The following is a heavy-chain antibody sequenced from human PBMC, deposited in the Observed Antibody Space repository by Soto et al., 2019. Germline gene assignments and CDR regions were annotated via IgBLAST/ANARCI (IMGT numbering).Heavy chain of an antibody. V-gene: IGHV3-23*01. Sequence: EVQLLESGGGLVQPGESLRLSCAASGFTFSSYAMSWVRQAPGKGLEWVSVISGSDDSTYYADSVKGRFTISRDNSKNTLYLQMHSLRSEDTAVYYCAKRSSSSKFDYWGQGTLVTVSS. J-gene: IGHJ4*02. D-gene: IGHD6-6*01. CDR1: GFTFSSYA. CDR3: AKRSSSSKFDY. CDR2: ISGSDDST.